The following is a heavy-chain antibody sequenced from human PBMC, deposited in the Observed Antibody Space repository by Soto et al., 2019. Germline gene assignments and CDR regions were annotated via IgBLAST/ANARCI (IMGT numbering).Heavy chain of an antibody. CDR3: ARDYGDYSFFFDY. CDR1: GGSITTYQ. D-gene: IGHD4-17*01. V-gene: IGHV4-59*01. CDR2: GYSGFT. J-gene: IGHJ4*02. Sequence: QVQLQESGPGLVKPSETLSLTCTVSGGSITTYQWSWIRQPPGKGLEWIGGYSGFTNYNPSLESRATISVDHSKTQFFLTLRSVTAADTAVYYCARDYGDYSFFFDYWGQGALVTVSS.